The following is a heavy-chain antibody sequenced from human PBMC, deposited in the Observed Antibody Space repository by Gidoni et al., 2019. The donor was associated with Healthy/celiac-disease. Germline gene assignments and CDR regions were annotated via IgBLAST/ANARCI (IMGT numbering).Heavy chain of an antibody. Sequence: QLQLQASGPGLVKPSETLSLTCTVAGGSISSIIYYLGWIRKPPGKGLGGIGSIYYSGSTYDNPSLKSRVTISVDTSKNQCSLKLSSVTAADTAVYYCARGAPGSSIAYYYYYGMDVWGQGTTVTVSS. J-gene: IGHJ6*02. V-gene: IGHV4-39*01. CDR1: GGSISSIIYY. D-gene: IGHD6-6*01. CDR2: IYYSGST. CDR3: ARGAPGSSIAYYYYYGMDV.